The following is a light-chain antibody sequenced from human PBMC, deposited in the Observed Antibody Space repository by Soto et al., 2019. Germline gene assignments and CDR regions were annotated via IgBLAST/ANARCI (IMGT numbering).Light chain of an antibody. Sequence: QSVLTQPPSVSGAPGQRLTISCTGSSSNIGAGYDVHWYQQLPGTAPKLLIYGNTNRPSEVPDRFSGSKSGTSASLAITGLQAEDEADYYCQSYDSSLSGSMVFGAGTKLTVL. V-gene: IGLV1-40*01. CDR3: QSYDSSLSGSMV. CDR1: SSNIGAGYD. CDR2: GNT. J-gene: IGLJ1*01.